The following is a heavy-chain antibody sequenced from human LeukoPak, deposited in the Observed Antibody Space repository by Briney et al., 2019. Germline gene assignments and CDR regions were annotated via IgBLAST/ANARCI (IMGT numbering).Heavy chain of an antibody. CDR3: ARDSDGSGSYYSRLGYYYYMDV. CDR1: GFTFSTYS. CDR2: ISSSSGYI. V-gene: IGHV3-21*01. D-gene: IGHD3-10*01. J-gene: IGHJ6*03. Sequence: PGGSLRLSCAASGFTFSTYSMNWVRQAPGKGLEWVSSISSSSGYIYYADSVKGRFTISRDNAKNSLYLQMNSLRAEDTAVYYCARDSDGSGSYYSRLGYYYYMDVWGKGTTVTISS.